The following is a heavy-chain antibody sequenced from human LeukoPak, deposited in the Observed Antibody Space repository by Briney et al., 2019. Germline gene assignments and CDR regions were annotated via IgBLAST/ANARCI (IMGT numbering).Heavy chain of an antibody. V-gene: IGHV5-51*01. D-gene: IGHD1-26*01. Sequence: GESLKISCKASGYKFATYWIGWVRQMPGKGLEWMGLIYPGDSETRYSPSFQGQITISADESISTAYLQWSRVKASDTAIYYCARGNNGNYFDWFDPWGQGTLVTVSS. J-gene: IGHJ5*02. CDR2: IYPGDSET. CDR3: ARGNNGNYFDWFDP. CDR1: GYKFATYW.